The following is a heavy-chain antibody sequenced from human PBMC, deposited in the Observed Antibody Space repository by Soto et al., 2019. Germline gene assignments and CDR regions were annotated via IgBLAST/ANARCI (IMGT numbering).Heavy chain of an antibody. J-gene: IGHJ4*02. CDR1: GFTFKNYG. D-gene: IGHD3-22*01. CDR3: AKDAYYYDSGGDFEGGYFDY. V-gene: IGHV3-30*18. Sequence: QVQLVESGGGVVQPGRSLRLSCAVSGFTFKNYGLHWGRQAPGKGLEWVAVIVYDGSYKYYADSVQGRFTISRDNSKNTLYMQMNSLRAEDTAVYYCAKDAYYYDSGGDFEGGYFDYWGQGTLVTVSS. CDR2: IVYDGSYK.